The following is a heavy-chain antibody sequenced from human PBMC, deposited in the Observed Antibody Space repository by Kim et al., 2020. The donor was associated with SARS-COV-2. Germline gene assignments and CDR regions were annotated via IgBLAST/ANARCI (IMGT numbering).Heavy chain of an antibody. CDR3: ARETSSWLRYFDY. D-gene: IGHD6-13*01. Sequence: YYADAPRGRITISNNNSTNRLDLRMDSLGAEDPAVYYCARETSSWLRYFDYWGQGTLVTVSS. V-gene: IGHV3-33*02. J-gene: IGHJ4*02.